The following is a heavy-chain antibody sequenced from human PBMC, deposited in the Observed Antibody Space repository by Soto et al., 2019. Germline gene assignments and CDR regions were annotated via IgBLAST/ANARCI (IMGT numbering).Heavy chain of an antibody. Sequence: SETLSLTCSLSGASITSTTYFWAWIRQPPGKGLEWIGEITHSGSTNYNPSLKSRVTISVDTSKNQFSLKLSSVTAADTAVYYCARGPVGGGNSPPYYYGRDVWGQGTTVTVSS. CDR3: ARGPVGGGNSPPYYYGRDV. D-gene: IGHD2-21*02. CDR1: GASITSTTYF. J-gene: IGHJ6*02. V-gene: IGHV4-39*07. CDR2: ITHSGST.